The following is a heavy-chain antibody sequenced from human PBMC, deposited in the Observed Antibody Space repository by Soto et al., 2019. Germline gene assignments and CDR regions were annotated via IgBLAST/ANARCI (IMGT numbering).Heavy chain of an antibody. J-gene: IGHJ6*02. CDR2: FYHSGST. Sequence: PSETLSLTCAVSGYSISNAFYCAWFRQPPGKGLEWIATFYHSGSTYYSPSLKSRVTISVDTSKNQFSLKLSSMTAADTAVYYCARVDILTVYGCMDVWGQGTTVTVSS. V-gene: IGHV4-38-2*01. CDR3: ARVDILTVYGCMDV. D-gene: IGHD3-9*01. CDR1: GYSISNAFY.